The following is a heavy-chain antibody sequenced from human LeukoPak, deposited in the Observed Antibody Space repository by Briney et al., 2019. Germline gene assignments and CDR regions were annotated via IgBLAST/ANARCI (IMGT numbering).Heavy chain of an antibody. V-gene: IGHV1-8*01. D-gene: IGHD3-3*01. Sequence: ASVKVSCKASGYTFTSYDINWVRQAAGQGREGRGWMNPNSGNTGYAQKFQGRVTMTRNPSISTAYMELSSLRSEDTAVYYCARTQSGKSSFNAFDIWGQGTMVTVSS. CDR2: MNPNSGNT. CDR1: GYTFTSYD. J-gene: IGHJ3*02. CDR3: ARTQSGKSSFNAFDI.